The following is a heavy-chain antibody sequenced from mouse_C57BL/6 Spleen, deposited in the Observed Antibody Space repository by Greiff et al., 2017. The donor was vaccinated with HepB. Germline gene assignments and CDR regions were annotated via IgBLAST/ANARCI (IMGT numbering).Heavy chain of an antibody. J-gene: IGHJ3*01. CDR2: ISYDGSN. CDR1: GYSITSGYY. CDR3: ARGEVFAY. Sequence: EVKLMESGPGLVKPSQSLSLTCSVTGYSITSGYYWNWIRQFPGNKLEWMGYISYDGSNNYNPSLKNRISITRDTSKNQFFLKLNSVTTEDTATYYCARGEVFAYWGQGTLVTVSA. V-gene: IGHV3-6*01.